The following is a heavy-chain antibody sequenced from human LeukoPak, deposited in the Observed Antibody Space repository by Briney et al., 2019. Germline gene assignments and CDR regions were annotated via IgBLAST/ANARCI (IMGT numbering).Heavy chain of an antibody. D-gene: IGHD3-10*01. Sequence: SETLSLTCAVFGGSFSTYYWSWIRQSPGKGLEWIGDINQSGSTNYNPSLKSRVTISVDTSKNQFSLKLSSVTAADTAVYYCARGGRITMVRGVNHIDYWGQGTLVTVSS. J-gene: IGHJ4*02. CDR3: ARGGRITMVRGVNHIDY. V-gene: IGHV4-34*01. CDR1: GGSFSTYY. CDR2: INQSGST.